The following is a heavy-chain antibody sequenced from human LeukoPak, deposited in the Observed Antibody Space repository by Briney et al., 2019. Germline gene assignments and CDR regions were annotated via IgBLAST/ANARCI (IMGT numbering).Heavy chain of an antibody. Sequence: ASVKVSCKASGYTFTSYGISWVRQAPGQGLEWMGWISAYNGNTNYAQKLQGRVTMTTDTSTSTAYMELRSLRSDDTAVYYCAREGDSSGYLYYFDYWGQGTLGTVSS. D-gene: IGHD3-22*01. CDR1: GYTFTSYG. CDR2: ISAYNGNT. J-gene: IGHJ4*02. CDR3: AREGDSSGYLYYFDY. V-gene: IGHV1-18*01.